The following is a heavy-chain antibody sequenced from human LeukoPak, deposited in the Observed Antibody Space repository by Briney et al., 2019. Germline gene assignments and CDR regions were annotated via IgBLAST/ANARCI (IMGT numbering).Heavy chain of an antibody. CDR3: ARELSADGYNPLAF. V-gene: IGHV3-21*01. D-gene: IGHD5-24*01. CDR2: ISSDGSGI. CDR1: GFTFSSFT. J-gene: IGHJ1*01. Sequence: PGGSLRLSCAASGFTFSSFTMNWVRETPGEGLVGVSSISSDGSGIFYADSVKRRFTVTKDNAKKSLLLLINSLRADDTAVYYCARELSADGYNPLAFWGQGTMVTVSS.